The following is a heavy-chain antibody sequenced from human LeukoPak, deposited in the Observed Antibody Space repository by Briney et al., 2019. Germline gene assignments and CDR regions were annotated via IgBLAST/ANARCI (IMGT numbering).Heavy chain of an antibody. CDR1: GFIFSDSA. CDR3: RFLTSNSDF. Sequence: PGGSLTLSCAASGFIFSDSAVHCVRQASGTGLEWVGRIRNKANSYATAYTASMEGRFTISRDDSKNTAYLQMNSLRSEDTAVYYCRFLTSNSDFWGQGILVTVSS. CDR2: IRNKANSYAT. V-gene: IGHV3-73*01. D-gene: IGHD2/OR15-2a*01. J-gene: IGHJ4*02.